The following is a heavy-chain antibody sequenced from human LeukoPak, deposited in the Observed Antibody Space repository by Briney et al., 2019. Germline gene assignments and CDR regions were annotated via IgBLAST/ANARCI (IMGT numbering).Heavy chain of an antibody. V-gene: IGHV3-21*01. J-gene: IGHJ4*02. CDR1: GFTFSSYS. CDR2: ISSSSSYI. D-gene: IGHD5-18*01. Sequence: GGSLKLSCAASGFTFSSYSMNWVRQAPGKGLEWVSSISSSSSYIYYADSVKGRFTISRDNAKNSLYLQMNSLRAEDTAVYYCARARGYSYGFDYWGQGTLVTVSS. CDR3: ARARGYSYGFDY.